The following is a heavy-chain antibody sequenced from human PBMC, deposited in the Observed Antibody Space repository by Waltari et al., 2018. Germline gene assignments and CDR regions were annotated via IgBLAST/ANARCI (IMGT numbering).Heavy chain of an antibody. CDR2: ISAYNGNT. J-gene: IGHJ4*02. CDR3: ARAGALFWSGYLAY. V-gene: IGHV1-18*01. Sequence: QVQLVQSGAEVKKPGASVKVSCKASGYTFTRYVISCVQQAPGQGLEWMGWISAYNGNTNYAQKLQGRVTMTTDTSTSTAYMELRSLRSDVTAVYYCARAGALFWSGYLAYWGQGTLVTVSS. D-gene: IGHD3-3*01. CDR1: GYTFTRYV.